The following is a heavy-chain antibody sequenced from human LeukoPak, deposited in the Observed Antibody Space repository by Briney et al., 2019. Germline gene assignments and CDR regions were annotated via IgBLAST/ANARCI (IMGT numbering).Heavy chain of an antibody. V-gene: IGHV3-33*01. CDR2: IWYDGSNK. J-gene: IGHJ4*02. Sequence: GRSLRLSCAASGFTLSSYGMHWVRQAPGKGLEWVAVIWYDGSNKYYADSVKGRFTISRDNSKNTLYLQMNSLRAEDTAVYYCARDRGYGSGSYYIDYWGQGTLVTVSS. D-gene: IGHD3-10*01. CDR1: GFTLSSYG. CDR3: ARDRGYGSGSYYIDY.